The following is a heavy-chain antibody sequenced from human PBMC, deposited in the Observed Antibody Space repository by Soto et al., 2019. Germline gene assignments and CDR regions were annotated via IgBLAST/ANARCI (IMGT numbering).Heavy chain of an antibody. CDR1: GYTFTSYG. D-gene: IGHD2-2*01. Sequence: QVQLVQSGAEVKKPGASVKVSCKASGYTFTSYGISWVRQAPGQGLEWMGWISAYNGNTNYAQKLQGRVTMTTDTSTSTAYMELRSLRSDDTAVYYCATAIGDIVVVPAAKDLPYYYYGMDVWGQGTTVTVSS. J-gene: IGHJ6*02. V-gene: IGHV1-18*01. CDR3: ATAIGDIVVVPAAKDLPYYYYGMDV. CDR2: ISAYNGNT.